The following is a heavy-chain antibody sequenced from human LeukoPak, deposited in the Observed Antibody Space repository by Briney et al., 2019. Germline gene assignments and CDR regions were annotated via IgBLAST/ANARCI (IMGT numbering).Heavy chain of an antibody. CDR1: GGSISSYY. Sequence: SETLSLTCTVSGGSISSYYWSWIRQPAGKGLEWIGRIYTSGSTNYNPSLKSRVTISVDTSKNQFSLKLSSVTAADTAVYYCASASLRFLEWNDAFDIWGQGTMVTVSS. V-gene: IGHV4-4*07. CDR2: IYTSGST. CDR3: ASASLRFLEWNDAFDI. D-gene: IGHD3-3*01. J-gene: IGHJ3*02.